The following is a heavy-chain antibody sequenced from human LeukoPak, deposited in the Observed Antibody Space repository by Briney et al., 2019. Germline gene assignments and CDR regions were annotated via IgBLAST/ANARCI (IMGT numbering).Heavy chain of an antibody. CDR1: GFTVSCNY. J-gene: IGHJ4*02. Sequence: GGSLRLSCAASGFTVSCNYMSWVRQAPGKGLEWVSVIYSGGSTYYADSVKGRFTISRDNSKNTLYLQMNSLRAEDTAVYYCARADCGGDCYVVSRGQGTLVTVSS. D-gene: IGHD2-21*02. CDR2: IYSGGST. V-gene: IGHV3-66*01. CDR3: ARADCGGDCYVVS.